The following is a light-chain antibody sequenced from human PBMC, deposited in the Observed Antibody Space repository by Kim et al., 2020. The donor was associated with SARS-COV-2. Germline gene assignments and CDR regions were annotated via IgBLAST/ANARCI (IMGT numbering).Light chain of an antibody. CDR3: AAWDDSLSGPV. V-gene: IGLV1-47*01. J-gene: IGLJ3*02. Sequence: QGITISCSGSSSSVGSNYVYWYQQLPGTAPKLLIYGNNQRPSGVPDRFSGSKSGTSASLAISGLRSEDEADYYCAAWDDSLSGPVFGGGTQLTVL. CDR2: GNN. CDR1: SSSVGSNY.